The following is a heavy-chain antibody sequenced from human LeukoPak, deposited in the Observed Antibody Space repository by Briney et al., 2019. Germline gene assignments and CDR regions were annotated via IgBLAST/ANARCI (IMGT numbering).Heavy chain of an antibody. CDR1: GGSISSYY. V-gene: IGHV4-59*01. D-gene: IGHD3-16*02. CDR2: IYYSGST. J-gene: IGHJ4*02. CDR3: ARGPFGLRLGELSFTFDY. Sequence: SETLSLTCTVSGGSISSYYWSWIRQPPGKGLEWIGYIYYSGSTSYNPSLKSRVTISVDTSKNQFSLKLSSVTAADTAVYYCARGPFGLRLGELSFTFDYWGQGTLVTVSS.